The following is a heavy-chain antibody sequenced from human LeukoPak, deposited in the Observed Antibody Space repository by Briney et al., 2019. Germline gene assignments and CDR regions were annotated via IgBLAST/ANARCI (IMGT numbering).Heavy chain of an antibody. CDR3: ARGSLWFGSKFDY. Sequence: GASVKVSCKASGYAFTGYYMHWVRQAPGQGLEWMGWINPNSGGTNYAQKFQGRVTMTRGTSISTAYMDLSSLRSDDTAVYYCARGSLWFGSKFDYWGQGTLVTVSS. J-gene: IGHJ4*02. CDR2: INPNSGGT. D-gene: IGHD3-10*01. V-gene: IGHV1-2*02. CDR1: GYAFTGYY.